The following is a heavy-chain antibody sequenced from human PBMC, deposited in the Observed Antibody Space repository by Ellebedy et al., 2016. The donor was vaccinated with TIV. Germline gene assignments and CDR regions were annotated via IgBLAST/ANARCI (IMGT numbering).Heavy chain of an antibody. CDR2: INSDGSMT. V-gene: IGHV3-74*01. Sequence: GESLKISCAASGFTFSSYWMYWVRQAPGKGLVWVSRINSDGSMTSYPDSVEGRFTVSRDNAKNTLDLQMNSLRAEDTAVYYCARDGATVNPLDYWGQGILVTVSS. CDR1: GFTFSSYW. J-gene: IGHJ4*02. CDR3: ARDGATVNPLDY. D-gene: IGHD4-17*01.